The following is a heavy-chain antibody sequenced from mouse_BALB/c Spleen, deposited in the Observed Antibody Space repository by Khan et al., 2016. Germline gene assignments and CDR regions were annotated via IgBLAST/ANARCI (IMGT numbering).Heavy chain of an antibody. V-gene: IGHV3-2*02. J-gene: IGHJ3*01. CDR2: ISYSGDT. Sequence: EVQLQESGPGLVKPSQSLSPTCTVTGYSITSDYAWNWIRQFPGNKLVWLGYISYSGDTHYNPSLTSRISLTRDTSKNQFFLQLNSVTAEDTATYYCAREDYSWFAYWGQGTLVTVSA. D-gene: IGHD1-1*02. CDR3: AREDYSWFAY. CDR1: GYSITSDYA.